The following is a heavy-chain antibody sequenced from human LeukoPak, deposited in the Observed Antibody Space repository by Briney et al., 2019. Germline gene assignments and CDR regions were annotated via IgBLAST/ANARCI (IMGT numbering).Heavy chain of an antibody. J-gene: IGHJ5*02. CDR3: ARDGAEGFDP. CDR2: ISASGTIT. CDR1: GFTFSSYE. D-gene: IGHD4/OR15-4a*01. Sequence: GGSLRLSCAASGFTFSSYEMNWVRQAPGKGLEWISYISASGTITHYADSVEGRFTISRDNAKNSLYLQMNSLRAEDTAVYYCARDGAEGFDPWGQGTLVTISS. V-gene: IGHV3-48*03.